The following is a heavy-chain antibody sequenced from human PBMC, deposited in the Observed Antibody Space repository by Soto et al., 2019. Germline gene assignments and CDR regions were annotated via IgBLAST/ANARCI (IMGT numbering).Heavy chain of an antibody. V-gene: IGHV1-69*12. CDR1: GGTFSSYA. J-gene: IGHJ6*02. Sequence: QVQLVQSGAEVKKPGSSVKVSCKASGGTFSSYAISWVRQAPGQGLEWMGGIIPIFGTADYAQKFQGRVTITADDVTGTAYMELSSLRSQDTAVYYCARHLGGNHYYYGMDVWGQGTTVTVSS. CDR2: IIPIFGTA. CDR3: ARHLGGNHYYYGMDV. D-gene: IGHD3-16*01.